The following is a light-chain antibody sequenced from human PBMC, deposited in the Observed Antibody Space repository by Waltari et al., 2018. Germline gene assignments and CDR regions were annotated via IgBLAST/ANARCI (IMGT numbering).Light chain of an antibody. J-gene: IGKJ4*01. CDR3: QQLSSQPLT. V-gene: IGKV1-9*01. CDR1: QGISSY. CDR2: SAS. Sequence: DIQLTQSPSFLSASVGDRVTITCRASQGISSYVAWYQQNPGKAPRLLIHSASTWQSGVPSRFSGRGSGTESTLTNSSLQPEDFASYYCQQLSSQPLTFGGGTKVEI.